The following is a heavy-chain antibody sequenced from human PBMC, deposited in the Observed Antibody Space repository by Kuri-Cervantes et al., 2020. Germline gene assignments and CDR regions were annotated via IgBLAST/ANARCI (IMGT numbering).Heavy chain of an antibody. CDR1: GFTFINYA. J-gene: IGHJ4*02. Sequence: GESLKISCAASGFTFINYAMRWVRQAPGKGLEWGSSISGSGDKTYYADSVKGRFTISRDNSKNSLYLQMNSLRAEDTAVYYCARLPYSGDDYFDYWGQGTLVTVSS. CDR2: ISGSGDKT. V-gene: IGHV3-23*01. CDR3: ARLPYSGDDYFDY. D-gene: IGHD5-12*01.